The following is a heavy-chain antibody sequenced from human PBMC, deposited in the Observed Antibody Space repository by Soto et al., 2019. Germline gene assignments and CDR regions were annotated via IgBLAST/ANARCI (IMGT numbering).Heavy chain of an antibody. CDR1: GYTFTIYG. D-gene: IGHD2-15*01. CDR2: ISGYNGNT. V-gene: IGHV1-18*01. CDR3: ARVVCNGGSCSNPVFQH. Sequence: ASMKVSCKASGYTFTIYGISWVRQAPGQGLEWLGWISGYNGNTNYAQKFQGRVTMTTDTSTSTGYMELRSLRSDDTAVYYCARVVCNGGSCSNPVFQHWGQGTLVTVSS. J-gene: IGHJ1*01.